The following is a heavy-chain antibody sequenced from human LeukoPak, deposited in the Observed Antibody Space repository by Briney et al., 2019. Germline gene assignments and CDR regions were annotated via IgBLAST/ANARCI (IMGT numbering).Heavy chain of an antibody. Sequence: SVKVSCKASGGTFSSYAISWVRQAPGQGLEWMGGIIPIFGTANYAQKFQGRVTITADESTSTAYMEPSSLRSEDTAVYYCASKVYYYGSGSSYYYYYGMDVWGQGTTVTVSS. J-gene: IGHJ6*02. V-gene: IGHV1-69*13. CDR2: IIPIFGTA. CDR1: GGTFSSYA. D-gene: IGHD3-10*01. CDR3: ASKVYYYGSGSSYYYYYGMDV.